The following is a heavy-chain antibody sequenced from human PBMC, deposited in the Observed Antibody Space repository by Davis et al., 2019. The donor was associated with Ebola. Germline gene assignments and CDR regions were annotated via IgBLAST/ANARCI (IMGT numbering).Heavy chain of an antibody. J-gene: IGHJ4*02. Sequence: PGGSLRLSCAASGFTVSSNYMSWVRQAPGKGLEWVANIKQDGSEKYYVDSVKGRFTISRDNAKNSLYLQMNSLRAEDTATYYCARSNYDSSTYYYRTPEYLGQGTLVTGSS. CDR3: ARSNYDSSTYYYRTPEY. CDR2: IKQDGSEK. CDR1: GFTVSSNY. D-gene: IGHD3-22*01. V-gene: IGHV3-7*03.